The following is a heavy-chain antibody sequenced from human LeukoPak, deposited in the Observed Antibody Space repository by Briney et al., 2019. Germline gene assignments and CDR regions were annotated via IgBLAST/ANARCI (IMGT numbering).Heavy chain of an antibody. Sequence: ASVKVSCKASGYTFTGYYMHWVRQAPGHGLEWMGWINPNSGGTNYAQKFQGRVTMTRDTSISTAYMELSRLRSDDTAVYYCARAQYGNYYFDYWGQGTLVTVSS. V-gene: IGHV1-2*02. D-gene: IGHD1-1*01. CDR1: GYTFTGYY. J-gene: IGHJ4*02. CDR3: ARAQYGNYYFDY. CDR2: INPNSGGT.